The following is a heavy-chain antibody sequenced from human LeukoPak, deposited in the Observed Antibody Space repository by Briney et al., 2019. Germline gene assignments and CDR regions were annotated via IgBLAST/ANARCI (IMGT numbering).Heavy chain of an antibody. J-gene: IGHJ4*02. CDR1: GYSFTSYW. D-gene: IGHD3-10*01. CDR3: ATADSQDYYGSGSYAS. V-gene: IGHV5-51*01. CDR2: IYPGDSDT. Sequence: GESLKISCKGSGYSFTSYWIGWVRQMPGKGLEWMGIIYPGDSDTRYSPSFQGQVTISADKSISTAYLQWSSLKASDTAMYYCATADSQDYYGSGSYASWGQGTLVTVSS.